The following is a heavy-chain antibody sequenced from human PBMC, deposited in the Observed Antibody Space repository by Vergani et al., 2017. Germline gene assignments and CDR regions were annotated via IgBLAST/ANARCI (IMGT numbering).Heavy chain of an antibody. CDR1: GFTFSSYA. Sequence: QVQLVESGGGVVQPGGSLRLSCAASGFTFSSYAMHWVRQAPGKGLEWVAFIRYDGSNKYYADSVKGRFTISRDNAKNSLYLQMNSLRAEDTAVYYCARSGLSENPNYYYYGMDVGGQGTTVTVSS. CDR3: ARSGLSENPNYYYYGMDV. V-gene: IGHV3-30*02. J-gene: IGHJ6*02. CDR2: IRYDGSNK.